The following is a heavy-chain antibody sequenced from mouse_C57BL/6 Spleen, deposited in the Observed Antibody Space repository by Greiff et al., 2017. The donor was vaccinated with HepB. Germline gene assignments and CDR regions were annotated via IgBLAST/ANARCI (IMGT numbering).Heavy chain of an antibody. CDR2: IYPRSGNT. CDR3: AREGASSRYFDV. CDR1: GYTFTSYG. V-gene: IGHV1-81*01. J-gene: IGHJ1*03. Sequence: VQLQQSGAELARPGASVKLSCKASGYTFTSYGISWVKQRTGQGLEWIGEIYPRSGNTYYNEKFKGKATLTADKSSSTAYMELRSLTSEDSAVYFCAREGASSRYFDVWGTGTTVTVSS.